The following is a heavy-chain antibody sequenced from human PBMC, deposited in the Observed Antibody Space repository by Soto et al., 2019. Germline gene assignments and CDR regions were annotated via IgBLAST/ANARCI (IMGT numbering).Heavy chain of an antibody. CDR1: GYTFTSYY. J-gene: IGHJ3*02. Sequence: ASVKFSVKASGYTFTSYYMYWVRQAPGQGLEWMGIINPSGGSTTYAQKFQGRVTMTRDTSTSAVYMELSSLRSEDTAMYYCDRGYQDVGRGGDGFHIWG. V-gene: IGHV1-46*03. D-gene: IGHD2-15*01. CDR3: DRGYQDVGRGGDGFHI. CDR2: INPSGGST.